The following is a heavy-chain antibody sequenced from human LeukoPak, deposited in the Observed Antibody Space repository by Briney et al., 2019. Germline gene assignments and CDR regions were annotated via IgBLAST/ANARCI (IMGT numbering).Heavy chain of an antibody. CDR3: ARDLPAAVD. J-gene: IGHJ4*02. Sequence: GGSLRLSCAASGFSFSSYSMSWVRQAPGKGPEWVSFISRSSSDIYHADSVEGRFTISRDNAKNSLYLQMNSLRAEDTAVYYCARDLPAAVDWGQGTLVTVSS. CDR2: ISRSSSDI. CDR1: GFSFSSYS. D-gene: IGHD2-2*01. V-gene: IGHV3-21*01.